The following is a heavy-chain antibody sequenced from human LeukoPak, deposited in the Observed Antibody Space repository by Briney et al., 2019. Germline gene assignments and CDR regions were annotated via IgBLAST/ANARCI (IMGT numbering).Heavy chain of an antibody. CDR2: IYYSGST. CDR1: GGSISSGGYY. CDR3: ARGEMATIWGNWFDP. V-gene: IGHV4-61*08. J-gene: IGHJ5*02. Sequence: SQTLSLTCTVSGGSISSGGYYWSWIRQPPGKGLEWIGYIYYSGSTNYNPSLKSRVTISVDTSKNQFSLKLSSVTAADTAVYYCARGEMATIWGNWFDPWGQGTLVTVSS. D-gene: IGHD5-24*01.